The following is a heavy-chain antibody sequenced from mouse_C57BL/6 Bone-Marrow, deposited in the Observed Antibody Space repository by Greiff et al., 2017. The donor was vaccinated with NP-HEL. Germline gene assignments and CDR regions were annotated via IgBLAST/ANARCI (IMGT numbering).Heavy chain of an antibody. D-gene: IGHD1-1*01. CDR2: IHPNSGST. CDR3: ARDINYGNNYFDD. V-gene: IGHV1-64*01. Sequence: VQLQQPGAELVKPGASVTLSCKASGYTFTRYWMHWVKQRPGQGLEWIGMIHPNSGSTNYNETFKSKATLTVDKSSSTAYMQLSSLTSENSAVYYGARDINYGNNYFDDWGQGTTLTASS. CDR1: GYTFTRYW. J-gene: IGHJ2*01.